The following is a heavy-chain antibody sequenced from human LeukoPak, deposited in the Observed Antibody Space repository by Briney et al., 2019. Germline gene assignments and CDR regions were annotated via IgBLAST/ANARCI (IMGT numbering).Heavy chain of an antibody. CDR2: VNPNSGDT. CDR1: GYTFSAFH. D-gene: IGHD3-10*01. V-gene: IGHV1-2*02. CDR3: ARSNYYGSQSEY. J-gene: IGHJ4*02. Sequence: ASVKVSCEASGYTFSAFHIHWVRLAPGQRPEWMGWVNPNSGDTNYAQRFRGRVTMTRDTSINTAYMELSSLRSDDTAVYYCARSNYYGSQSEYWGQGTLVTVSS.